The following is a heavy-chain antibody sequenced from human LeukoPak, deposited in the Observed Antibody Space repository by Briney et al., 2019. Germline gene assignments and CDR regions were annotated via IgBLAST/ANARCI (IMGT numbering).Heavy chain of an antibody. D-gene: IGHD2-15*01. V-gene: IGHV4-38-2*02. J-gene: IGHJ6*03. Sequence: PSETLSLTCNVSGYFISSGYYWGWIRQPPGKGLEWIGTIYHSGTTYYNPSLKSRVTISVDTSKNQFSLKLSSVTAADTAVYYCARGYCSGGSCYSSYYYSYMDVWGKGTTVTVSS. CDR3: ARGYCSGGSCYSSYYYSYMDV. CDR1: GYFISSGYY. CDR2: IYHSGTT.